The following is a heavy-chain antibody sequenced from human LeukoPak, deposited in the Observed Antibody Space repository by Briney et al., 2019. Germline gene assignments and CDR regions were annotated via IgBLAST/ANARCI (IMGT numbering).Heavy chain of an antibody. CDR1: GFTFSSYA. CDR2: ISASGGST. J-gene: IGHJ4*02. V-gene: IGHV3-23*01. CDR3: AKGRGYSGYDFFDY. D-gene: IGHD5-12*01. Sequence: GGSLRLSCAASGFTFSSYAMSWVRQAPGKGLEWVSAISASGGSTFYADPVKGRFTISRDNSKNTLYLQMNSLRAEDTALYYCAKGRGYSGYDFFDYWGQGTLVTVSS.